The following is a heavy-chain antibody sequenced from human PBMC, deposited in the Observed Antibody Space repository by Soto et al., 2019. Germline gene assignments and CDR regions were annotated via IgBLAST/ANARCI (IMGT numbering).Heavy chain of an antibody. CDR1: GFTFRSYV. J-gene: IGHJ4*02. CDR3: ARWGTAGGLDV. D-gene: IGHD3-16*01. V-gene: IGHV3-30*05. Sequence: QVQLVESGGGVVQPGTSLRLSCVGSGFTFRSYVIHWVRQAPGKGLEWVALTSYDGSNKYYDDSGKGRFTISRDKCRKTVDLQTARLSMEGTALYYCARWGTAGGLDVWGQGTLVSVSS. CDR2: TSYDGSNK.